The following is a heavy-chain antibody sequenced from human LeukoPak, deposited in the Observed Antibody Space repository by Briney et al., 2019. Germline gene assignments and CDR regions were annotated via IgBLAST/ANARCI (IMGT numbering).Heavy chain of an antibody. V-gene: IGHV1-3*01. D-gene: IGHD3-10*01. CDR1: GYTFTSYA. Sequence: GASVKVSCKASGYTFTSYAMHWVRQAPGQRLEWMGWINAGNGNTKYSQKFQGRVTITRDTSASTAYMELSSLRSEDTAVYYCARGPMVRGVKAPPPYFDYWGQGTLVIVSS. CDR3: ARGPMVRGVKAPPPYFDY. J-gene: IGHJ4*02. CDR2: INAGNGNT.